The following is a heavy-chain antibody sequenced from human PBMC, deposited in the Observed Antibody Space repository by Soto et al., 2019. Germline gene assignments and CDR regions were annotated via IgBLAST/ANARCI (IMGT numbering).Heavy chain of an antibody. CDR2: IKEDGSQK. CDR1: GFTLSNYW. V-gene: IGHV3-7*01. J-gene: IGHJ4*01. Sequence: EVQLVESGGSLVQPGGSLGLSCAASGFTLSNYWMSWVRQAPGKGLEWVANIKEDGSQKRYVDSVKGRFTISRDNAKNSLYLPMNSLRADDTAVYYCLRFGSSSGYFDYWGHGALVTVSS. D-gene: IGHD1-26*01. CDR3: LRFGSSSGYFDY.